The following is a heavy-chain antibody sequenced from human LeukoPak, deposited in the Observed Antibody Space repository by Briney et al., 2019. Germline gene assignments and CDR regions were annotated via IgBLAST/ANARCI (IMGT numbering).Heavy chain of an antibody. D-gene: IGHD4-11*01. Sequence: SVKVSCKASGGTFSSDTISWVRQDPGQGLEWMGRIIPILGIANYAQKFQGRVTITADKSTSTAYMELSSLRSEDTAVYYCARDYSNYHFDYWGQGTLVTVSS. J-gene: IGHJ4*02. CDR2: IIPILGIA. V-gene: IGHV1-69*04. CDR3: ARDYSNYHFDY. CDR1: GGTFSSDT.